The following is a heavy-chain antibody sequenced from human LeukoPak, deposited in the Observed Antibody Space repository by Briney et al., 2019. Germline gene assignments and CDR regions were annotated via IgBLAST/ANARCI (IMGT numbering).Heavy chain of an antibody. D-gene: IGHD4-17*01. V-gene: IGHV3-7*04. J-gene: IGHJ4*02. Sequence: GRFTISRDNAKNSLYLQMNSLRAEDTAVYYCARATTVTPDYWGQGTLVTVSS. CDR3: ARATTVTPDY.